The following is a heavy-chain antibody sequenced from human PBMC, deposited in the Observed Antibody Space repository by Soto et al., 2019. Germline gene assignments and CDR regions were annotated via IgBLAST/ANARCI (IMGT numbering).Heavy chain of an antibody. CDR1: GYSFAVYC. V-gene: IGHV5-10-1*01. D-gene: IGHD3-22*01. CDR3: ARQIYDSDTGPNFQYYFDS. J-gene: IGHJ4*02. Sequence: GESLKISCKGSGYSFAVYCITWVLQKPWKGLEWMGRIDPSDSQAYYSPSFRGHVTISVTKSITTVFLQWSSLRASDTAMYYCARQIYDSDTGPNFQYYFDSWGQGTPVTVSS. CDR2: IDPSDSQA.